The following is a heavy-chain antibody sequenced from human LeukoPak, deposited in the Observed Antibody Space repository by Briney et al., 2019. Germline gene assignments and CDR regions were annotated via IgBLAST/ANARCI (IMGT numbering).Heavy chain of an antibody. D-gene: IGHD1-7*01. Sequence: ASVKVSCKASGYTFTSYGISWVGQAPGQGLEWMGWISAYNGNTNYAQKLQGRVTMTTDTSTSTAYMELRSVRSDDTAVYYCAKGRGELELRPTFPDFWGQGTLVTVSS. V-gene: IGHV1-18*01. CDR3: AKGRGELELRPTFPDF. CDR1: GYTFTSYG. J-gene: IGHJ4*02. CDR2: ISAYNGNT.